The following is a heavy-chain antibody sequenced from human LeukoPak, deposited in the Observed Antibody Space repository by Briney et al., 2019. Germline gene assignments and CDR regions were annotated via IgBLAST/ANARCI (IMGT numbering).Heavy chain of an antibody. CDR3: AGPSSSWYTRHYYYMDV. CDR1: GGSFSGYY. Sequence: SETLSLTCAVYGGSFSGYYWSWIRQPPGKGLEWIGEINHSGSTNYNPSLKSRLTISVDTSKNQFSLNLSSVTAADTAVYYCAGPSSSWYTRHYYYMDVWAKGPRSPSP. D-gene: IGHD6-13*01. J-gene: IGHJ6*03. CDR2: INHSGST. V-gene: IGHV4-34*01.